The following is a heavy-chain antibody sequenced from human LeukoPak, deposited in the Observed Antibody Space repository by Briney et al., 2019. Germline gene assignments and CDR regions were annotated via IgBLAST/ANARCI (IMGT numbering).Heavy chain of an antibody. J-gene: IGHJ5*02. CDR1: GFTFSSYC. V-gene: IGHV3-30*18. CDR2: ISYDGSNK. Sequence: AGSLRLSCAASGFTFSSYCMHWVRQAPGKGLEWVAVISYDGSNKYYAYSMKRRFTISRDNSKNTLFLQMNILRAEDTVVYYCEKKNWFEPWGQGTLVTVSS. CDR3: EKKNWFEP.